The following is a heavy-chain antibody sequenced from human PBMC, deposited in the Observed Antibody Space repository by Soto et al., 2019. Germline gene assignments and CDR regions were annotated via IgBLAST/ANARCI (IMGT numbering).Heavy chain of an antibody. CDR1: GYSFTSYW. CDR3: ARNPLDIVLMVYAHDAFDI. J-gene: IGHJ3*02. CDR2: IYPGDSDT. D-gene: IGHD2-8*01. Sequence: GESLKISCKGSGYSFTSYWIGWVRQMPGKGLEWMGIIYPGDSDTRYSPSFQGHVTISADKSISTAYLQWSSLKASDTAMYYCARNPLDIVLMVYAHDAFDIWGQGTMVTVSS. V-gene: IGHV5-51*01.